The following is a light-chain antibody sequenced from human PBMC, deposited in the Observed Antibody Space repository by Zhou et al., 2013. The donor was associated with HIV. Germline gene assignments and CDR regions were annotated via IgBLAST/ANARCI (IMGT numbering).Light chain of an antibody. CDR2: GAS. Sequence: DIQMTQSPSSLSASVGDRVTITCRASQSISHYLNWYQQKLGSAPKLLIYGASSLQSGVPSRFSGSGSGTEFTLTINNLQPNDSATYFCQHYDSYSRTFGQGTKVEIK. J-gene: IGKJ1*01. CDR3: QHYDSYSRT. CDR1: QSISHY. V-gene: IGKV1-39*01.